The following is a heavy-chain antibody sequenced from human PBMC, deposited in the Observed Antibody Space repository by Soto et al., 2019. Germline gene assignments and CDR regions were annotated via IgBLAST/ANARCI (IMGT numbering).Heavy chain of an antibody. Sequence: SETLSLTCTVSGDSIGGVGYWSWIRQFPGRGLEWIGCISSSGSTYYNPALNNRISLSLDTSQSQFSLKLLSVTAADTALYYCARSGVTGIVIPSHWFDPWGQGTLVTVSS. J-gene: IGHJ5*02. V-gene: IGHV4-31*03. CDR1: GDSIGGVGY. CDR2: ISSSGST. CDR3: ARSGVTGIVIPSHWFDP. D-gene: IGHD2-21*02.